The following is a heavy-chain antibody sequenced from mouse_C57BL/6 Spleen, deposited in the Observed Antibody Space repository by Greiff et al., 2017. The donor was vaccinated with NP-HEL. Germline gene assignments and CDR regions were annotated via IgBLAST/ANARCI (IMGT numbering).Heavy chain of an antibody. CDR1: GYTFTSYW. CDR2: IHPNSGIS. J-gene: IGHJ2*01. CDR3: GRVTTFDY. Sequence: QVQLQQPGAELVKPGASVKLSCKASGYTFTSYWMHWVKQRPGHGLEWIGMIHPNSGISNYNEKFKSKATLTVDKSSSTAYMQLSSLTSEDSAVYYCGRVTTFDYWGQGTTLTVSS. D-gene: IGHD2-2*01. V-gene: IGHV1-64*01.